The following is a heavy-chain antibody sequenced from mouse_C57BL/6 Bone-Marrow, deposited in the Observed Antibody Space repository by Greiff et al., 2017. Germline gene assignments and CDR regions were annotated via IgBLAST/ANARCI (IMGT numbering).Heavy chain of an antibody. V-gene: IGHV5-6*02. CDR1: GFTFSSYG. Sequence: EVNVVESGGDLVKPGGSLKLSCAASGFTFSSYGMSWVRQTPDKRLEWVATISSGGSYTYYPDSVKGRFTISRDNAKNTLYLQMSSLKSEDTAMYYCARRVHWYFDVWGTGTTVTVSS. CDR2: ISSGGSYT. J-gene: IGHJ1*03. CDR3: ARRVHWYFDV.